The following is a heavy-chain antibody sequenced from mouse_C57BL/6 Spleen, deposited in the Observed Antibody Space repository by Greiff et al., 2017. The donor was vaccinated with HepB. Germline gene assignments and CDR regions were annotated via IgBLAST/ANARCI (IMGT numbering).Heavy chain of an antibody. D-gene: IGHD1-1*01. CDR3: ARLYYGSSPNYYAMDY. Sequence: QVQLQQSGPGLVAPSQSLSITCTVSGFSLTSYAISWVRQPPGKGLEWLGVIWTGGGTNYNSALKSRLSISKDNSKSQVFLKMNSLQTDDTARYYCARLYYGSSPNYYAMDYWGQGTSVTVSS. J-gene: IGHJ4*01. V-gene: IGHV2-9-1*01. CDR2: IWTGGGT. CDR1: GFSLTSYA.